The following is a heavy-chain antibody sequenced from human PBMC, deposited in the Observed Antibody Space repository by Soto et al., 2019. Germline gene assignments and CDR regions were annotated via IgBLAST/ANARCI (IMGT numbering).Heavy chain of an antibody. CDR2: ISGSGGGT. CDR3: AKNFYFYCYIDV. V-gene: IGHV3-23*01. Sequence: EVQLLESGGGLVQPGGSLRLSCAASGFTFSSYAMSWVRQAPGKGLEWVSAISGSGGGTYYADSVKGRFTISRDNSKKPRDLPMNRLRGEETGVYYCAKNFYFYCYIDVWGKGSTVTVSS. J-gene: IGHJ6*03. CDR1: GFTFSSYA.